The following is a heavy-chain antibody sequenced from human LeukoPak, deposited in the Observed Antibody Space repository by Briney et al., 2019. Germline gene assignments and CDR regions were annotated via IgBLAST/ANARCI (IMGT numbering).Heavy chain of an antibody. Sequence: PETLSLTCTVSGGSITHYYWSWIRQPPGKTLEWVGYSFYSGSTKYNPSLKSRVTISVDTSNNQFSLNLRSVTAADTAVYDCATTISGGDAFDIWGQGTMVTVSS. CDR1: GGSITHYY. CDR3: ATTISGGDAFDI. J-gene: IGHJ3*02. CDR2: SFYSGST. D-gene: IGHD3-3*02. V-gene: IGHV4-59*01.